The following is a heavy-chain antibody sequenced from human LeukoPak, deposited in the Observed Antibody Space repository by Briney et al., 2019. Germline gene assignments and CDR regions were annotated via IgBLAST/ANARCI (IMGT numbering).Heavy chain of an antibody. V-gene: IGHV4-39*01. D-gene: IGHD4-17*01. CDR1: GGSISSSSYY. CDR3: ARGDYGDFVY. J-gene: IGHJ4*02. Sequence: SETLSLTCTVSGGSISSSSYYWGWIRQPPGKGLEWIGSIYYSGSTYYNPSLKSRVTISVDTSKNQFSLKLSSVTAADTAVYYCARGDYGDFVYWGQGTLVTVSA. CDR2: IYYSGST.